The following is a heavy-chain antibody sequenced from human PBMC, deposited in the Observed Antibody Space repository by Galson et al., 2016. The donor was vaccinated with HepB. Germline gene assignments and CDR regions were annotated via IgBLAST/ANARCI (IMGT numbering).Heavy chain of an antibody. CDR1: GFTCSGYA. CDR3: ARDRATGSGSYYPYHYFYGMDV. V-gene: IGHV3-30*04. Sequence: SLRLSCAASGFTCSGYAMHWVRQAPGKGLEWVAFISYDETKKFYADSVKGRFIISRDKSKNTLYLQMNSLRPEDTAVYYCARDRATGSGSYYPYHYFYGMDVWGQGATVSVSS. CDR2: ISYDETKK. D-gene: IGHD3-10*01. J-gene: IGHJ6*02.